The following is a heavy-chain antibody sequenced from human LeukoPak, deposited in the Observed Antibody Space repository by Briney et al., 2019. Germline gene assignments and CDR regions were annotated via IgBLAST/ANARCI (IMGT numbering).Heavy chain of an antibody. Sequence: KPPETLSLTCTVSGGSISSSSYYWGWIRQPPGKGLEWIGSIYYSGSTYYNPSLKSRVTISVDTSKNQFSLKLSSVTAADTAVYYRARHVGGVRPKNWFDPWGQGTLVTVSS. CDR2: IYYSGST. CDR3: ARHVGGVRPKNWFDP. J-gene: IGHJ5*02. D-gene: IGHD3-16*01. CDR1: GGSISSSSYY. V-gene: IGHV4-39*01.